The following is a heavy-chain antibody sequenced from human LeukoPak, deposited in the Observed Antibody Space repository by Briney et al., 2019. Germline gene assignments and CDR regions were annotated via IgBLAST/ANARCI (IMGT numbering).Heavy chain of an antibody. V-gene: IGHV4-34*01. J-gene: IGHJ5*02. CDR2: INHSGST. CDR1: GGSFSGYY. CDR3: ARPVSAVAGTAGDNWFHP. D-gene: IGHD6-19*01. Sequence: SETLSLTCAVYGGSFSGYYWSWIRQPPGKGLEWIGEINHSGSTNYNPSLKSRVTISVDTSKNQFSLKLSSVTAADTAVYYCARPVSAVAGTAGDNWFHPWGQGTLVTVYS.